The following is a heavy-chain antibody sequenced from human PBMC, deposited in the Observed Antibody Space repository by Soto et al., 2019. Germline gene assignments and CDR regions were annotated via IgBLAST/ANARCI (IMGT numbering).Heavy chain of an antibody. V-gene: IGHV4-30-4*01. CDR1: GGSISSGDYY. Sequence: SETLSLTCTVSGGSISSGDYYWSWIRQPPGKDLEWIGYIYYSGSTYYNPSLKGRVTISMDTSKNQFSLKLSSVTAADTAVYYCVRETCTSASCPWGWFDPWGKGIPVTVSS. D-gene: IGHD2-2*01. CDR2: IYYSGST. CDR3: VRETCTSASCPWGWFDP. J-gene: IGHJ5*02.